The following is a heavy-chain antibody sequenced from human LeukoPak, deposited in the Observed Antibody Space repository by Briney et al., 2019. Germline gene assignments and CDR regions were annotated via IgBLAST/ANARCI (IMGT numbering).Heavy chain of an antibody. J-gene: IGHJ4*02. Sequence: PGRSLRLSCAASGFTFDDYAMHWVRQAPGKGLEWVSGISWNSGSIGYADSVKGRFTISRDNAKNSLYLQMNSLRAEDTALYYCAKGRYSYGSDYWGQGTLVTVSS. CDR2: ISWNSGSI. D-gene: IGHD5-18*01. CDR3: AKGRYSYGSDY. CDR1: GFTFDDYA. V-gene: IGHV3-9*01.